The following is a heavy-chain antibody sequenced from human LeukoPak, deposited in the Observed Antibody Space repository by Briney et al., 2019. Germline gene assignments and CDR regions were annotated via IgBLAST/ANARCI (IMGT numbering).Heavy chain of an antibody. CDR3: AKPKNGVYGDYIDY. Sequence: GGSLRLSCAASGFTFSSYGMHWVRQAPGKGLEWVAVISYDGSNKYYADSVKGRFTVSRDNSKNTLYLQMNSLRAEDTAVYYCAKPKNGVYGDYIDYWGQGTLVTVSS. D-gene: IGHD4-17*01. CDR1: GFTFSSYG. CDR2: ISYDGSNK. V-gene: IGHV3-30*18. J-gene: IGHJ4*02.